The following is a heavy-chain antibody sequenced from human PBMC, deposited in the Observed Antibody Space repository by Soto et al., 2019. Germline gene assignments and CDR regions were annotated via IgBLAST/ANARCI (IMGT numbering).Heavy chain of an antibody. CDR3: AKLSTAHYYYSVLRV. CDR2: ITDSGVST. Sequence: EVQLLESGGGLVQPGGSLRLSCVASGFTFSDYAMSWVRHVPGKGLEWVSAITDSGVSTYYADSVKGRFTISRDNSKNTLFLQMNILIVADTAIYFCAKLSTAHYYYSVLRVWGQGTTVTVSS. CDR1: GFTFSDYA. J-gene: IGHJ6*02. D-gene: IGHD2-21*02. V-gene: IGHV3-23*01.